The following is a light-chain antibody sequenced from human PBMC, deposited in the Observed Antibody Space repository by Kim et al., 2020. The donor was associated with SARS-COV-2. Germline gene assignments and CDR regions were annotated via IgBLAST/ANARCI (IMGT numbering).Light chain of an antibody. J-gene: IGKJ2*01. CDR3: QQYNDWHT. CDR1: QSVGNN. V-gene: IGKV3-15*01. Sequence: SVSPGERATLSGRASQSVGNNLAWYQHKPGQAPRLLIYGASTRATDIPARFSGSGSGAEFTLTISSLQSEDFAVYYCQQYNDWHTFGQGTKVDIK. CDR2: GAS.